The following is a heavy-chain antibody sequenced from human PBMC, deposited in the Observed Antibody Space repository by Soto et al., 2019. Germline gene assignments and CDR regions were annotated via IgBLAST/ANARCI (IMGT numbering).Heavy chain of an antibody. V-gene: IGHV4-59*08. Sequence: SETLSLTCTVSGGSISSYYWSWIRQPPGKGLEWIGYIYYSGSTNYNPSLKSRVTISVDTSKNQFSLKLSSVTAADTAVYYCARHDKGVGYCSGGSCLASYYYYMAVWGKGTTVTVSS. J-gene: IGHJ6*03. CDR2: IYYSGST. CDR3: ARHDKGVGYCSGGSCLASYYYYMAV. CDR1: GGSISSYY. D-gene: IGHD2-15*01.